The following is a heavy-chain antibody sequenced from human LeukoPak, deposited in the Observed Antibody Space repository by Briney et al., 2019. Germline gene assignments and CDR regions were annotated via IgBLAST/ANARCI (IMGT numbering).Heavy chain of an antibody. V-gene: IGHV4-38-2*02. J-gene: IGHJ4*02. CDR3: ARDGGYGGGVFDY. CDR2: IYHSGST. Sequence: PSQTLSLTCTVSGYSISSGYYWGWIRQPPGKGLEWIGSIYHSGSTYYNPSLKSRVTISVDTSKNQFSLRLSSVTAADTAVYYCARDGGYGGGVFDYWGQGTLVTVSS. CDR1: GYSISSGYY. D-gene: IGHD4-23*01.